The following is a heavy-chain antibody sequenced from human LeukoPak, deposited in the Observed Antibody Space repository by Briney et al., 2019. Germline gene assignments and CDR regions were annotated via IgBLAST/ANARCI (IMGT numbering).Heavy chain of an antibody. CDR3: ARARYVDY. CDR2: INSDGSST. Sequence: GGSLRLSCAASGFTFSSYAMAWVRQAPGKGLVWVSHINSDGSSTSYADSVKGRFTISRDNAKNTLYLQMNSLRAEDTAVYYCARARYVDYWGQGSLVTVSS. D-gene: IGHD3-16*01. V-gene: IGHV3-74*01. CDR1: GFTFSSYA. J-gene: IGHJ4*02.